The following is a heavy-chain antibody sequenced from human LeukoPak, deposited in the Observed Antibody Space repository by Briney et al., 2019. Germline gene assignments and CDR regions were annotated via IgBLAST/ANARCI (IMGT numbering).Heavy chain of an antibody. Sequence: GASVKVSCKASGYTFTSYGISWVRQAPGQGLEWMGWISTYNANTNYAQKLQGRVTMTTDTSTSTAYMELRSLRSDDTAVYYCARAVDYYDSFDYWGQGTLVTASS. CDR2: ISTYNANT. J-gene: IGHJ4*02. CDR3: ARAVDYYDSFDY. V-gene: IGHV1-18*01. CDR1: GYTFTSYG. D-gene: IGHD3-22*01.